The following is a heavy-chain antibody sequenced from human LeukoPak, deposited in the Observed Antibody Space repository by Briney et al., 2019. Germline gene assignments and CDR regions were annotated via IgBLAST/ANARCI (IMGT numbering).Heavy chain of an antibody. J-gene: IGHJ4*02. Sequence: GGSLRLSCAASGFTFSNSWMHWVRQAPGKGLVWVSRINTDGSTTTYADSVKGRLTISRDNAKNTLYLQMNSLRADDTAVYYCTASKNYWGQGTLVTVSS. CDR1: GFTFSNSW. V-gene: IGHV3-74*01. D-gene: IGHD6-6*01. CDR2: INTDGSTT. CDR3: TASKNY.